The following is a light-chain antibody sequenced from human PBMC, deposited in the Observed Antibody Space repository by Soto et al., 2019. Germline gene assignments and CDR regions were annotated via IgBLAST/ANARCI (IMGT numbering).Light chain of an antibody. V-gene: IGKV1-12*01. J-gene: IGKJ1*01. Sequence: DIQITQSPSSLSASVGDRLAITCGASQSISSWLAWFQQKPGKAPKLLIYAASTLQSGVPSRFSGSGSGTDFTLTITSLQPEDFATYYCQQVNSSPWTFGQGTKVDIK. CDR3: QQVNSSPWT. CDR1: QSISSW. CDR2: AAS.